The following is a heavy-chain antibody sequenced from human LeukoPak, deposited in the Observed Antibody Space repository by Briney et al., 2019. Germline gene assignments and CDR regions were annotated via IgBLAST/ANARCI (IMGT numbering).Heavy chain of an antibody. Sequence: GGSLRLSCAASGFTFSSCAMGRVRQFPGKGLEWVSATSGGGGSTYYADSVKGRFTISRDNSKNTLHLQMNSLRSDDTAVYYCASCGGGNSDAFDIWGQGTMVTVSS. CDR1: GFTFSSCA. V-gene: IGHV3-23*01. CDR3: ASCGGGNSDAFDI. J-gene: IGHJ3*02. D-gene: IGHD4-23*01. CDR2: TSGGGGST.